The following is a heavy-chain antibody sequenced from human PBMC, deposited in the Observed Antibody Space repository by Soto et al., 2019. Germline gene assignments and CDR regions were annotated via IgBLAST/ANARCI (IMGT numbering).Heavy chain of an antibody. V-gene: IGHV1-69*01. CDR2: IVPIFGTA. J-gene: IGHJ4*02. D-gene: IGHD5-12*01. CDR3: SRDRENREGYHYRLFD. CDR1: GDTFSSYA. Sequence: QVQLVQSGAEVKKPGSSVKVSCKSSGDTFSSYAISWVRQAPGQGLEWMGGIVPIFGTARYAQKFQDRVTITADESTNTAYMEMSRLRSQDTGVYYCSRDRENREGYHYRLFDWGQGTLVAVSS.